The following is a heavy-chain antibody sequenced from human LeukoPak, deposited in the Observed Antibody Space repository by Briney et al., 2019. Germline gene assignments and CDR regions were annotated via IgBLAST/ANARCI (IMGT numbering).Heavy chain of an antibody. CDR3: ARVEVFVVVPAAIHYYYMDV. Sequence: NPSQTLPLTCTVSGGSISSGDYYWSWIRQPPGKGLERIGYIYYSGSTYYNPSLKSRFTISVAKSKKQFSLKLSSVTAADTAVYYCARVEVFVVVPAAIHYYYMDVWGKGTTVTVSS. J-gene: IGHJ6*03. D-gene: IGHD2-2*02. CDR2: IYYSGST. V-gene: IGHV4-30-4*08. CDR1: GGSISSGDYY.